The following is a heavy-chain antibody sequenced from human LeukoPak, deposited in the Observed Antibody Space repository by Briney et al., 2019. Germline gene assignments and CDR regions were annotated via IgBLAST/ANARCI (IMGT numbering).Heavy chain of an antibody. CDR3: ARHAGYCSGGSCYYWYFDL. CDR1: GGSISSYY. J-gene: IGHJ2*01. V-gene: IGHV4-59*08. CDR2: IYYSGST. Sequence: PSETLSLTCTVSGGSISSYYWSWIRQPPGKGLEWIGYIYYSGSTNYNPSLKSRVTISVDTSKNQFSLKLSSVTAADTAVYYCARHAGYCSGGSCYYWYFDLWGRGTLVTVSS. D-gene: IGHD2-15*01.